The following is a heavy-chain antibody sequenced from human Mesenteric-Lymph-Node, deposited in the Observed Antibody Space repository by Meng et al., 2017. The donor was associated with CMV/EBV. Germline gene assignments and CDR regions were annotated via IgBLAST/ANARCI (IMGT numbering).Heavy chain of an antibody. CDR3: ARDGRSGSNWQNNWFDS. J-gene: IGHJ5*01. D-gene: IGHD6-13*01. CDR1: GFTFSNAW. CDR2: IKSKTDGGTT. V-gene: IGHV3-15*01. Sequence: GGSLRLSCAASGFTFSNAWMSWVRQAPGKGLEWVGRIKSKTDGGTTDYAAPVKGRFTISRDDSKNTLYLQMNSLRAEDTAVYYCARDGRSGSNWQNNWFDSWGQGSLVTVSS.